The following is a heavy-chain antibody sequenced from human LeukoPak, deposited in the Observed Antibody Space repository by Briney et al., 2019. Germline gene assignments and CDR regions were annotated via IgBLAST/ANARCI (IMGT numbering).Heavy chain of an antibody. CDR3: AILSGSGSYSYFDY. Sequence: GGSLRLSCAASGFIVSSNYMSWVRQAPGKGLEGVSVIYSGGSTYYADSVKGRFTISRHDSKNTLYLQMNSLRAEDTAVYYCAILSGSGSYSYFDYWGQGTLVTVSS. D-gene: IGHD3-10*01. V-gene: IGHV3-53*04. CDR2: IYSGGST. J-gene: IGHJ4*02. CDR1: GFIVSSNY.